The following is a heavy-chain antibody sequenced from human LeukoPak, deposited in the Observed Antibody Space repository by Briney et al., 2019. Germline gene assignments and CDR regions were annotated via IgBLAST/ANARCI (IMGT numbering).Heavy chain of an antibody. V-gene: IGHV4-34*01. CDR2: INHSGST. Sequence: SETLSLTCAVYGGSFSGYYWSWIRQPPGMGLEWIGEINHSGSTNYNPSLKSRVTISVDTSKNQFSLKLSSVTAADTAVYYCARGTIFGVVILTNYFDYWGQGTLVTVSS. CDR3: ARGTIFGVVILTNYFDY. J-gene: IGHJ4*02. D-gene: IGHD3-3*01. CDR1: GGSFSGYY.